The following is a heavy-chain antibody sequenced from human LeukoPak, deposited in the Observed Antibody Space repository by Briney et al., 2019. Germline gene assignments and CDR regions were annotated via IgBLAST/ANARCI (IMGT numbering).Heavy chain of an antibody. Sequence: PGGSLRLSCAASGFTFSNAWMSWVRQAPGKGLEWVGRIKSKTDGGTTDYAAPVKGRFTISRDDSKNTLYLQMNSLKTEDTAVYYCTTESGRYYDFWSGYYNSYYFDYWGQGALVTVSS. CDR3: TTESGRYYDFWSGYYNSYYFDY. CDR2: IKSKTDGGTT. J-gene: IGHJ4*02. V-gene: IGHV3-15*01. CDR1: GFTFSNAW. D-gene: IGHD3-3*01.